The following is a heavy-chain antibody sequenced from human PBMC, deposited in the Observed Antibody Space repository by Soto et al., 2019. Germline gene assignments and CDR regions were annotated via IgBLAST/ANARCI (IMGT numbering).Heavy chain of an antibody. CDR3: ARDLVPAAISFYGMDV. D-gene: IGHD2-2*01. V-gene: IGHV1-2*02. CDR2: INPSSGAT. J-gene: IGHJ6*02. CDR1: GYTFTDYY. Sequence: APVNISCKASGYTFTDYYLHWVRQPPGQGLEWMGWINPSSGATNYAQKFQGRVTMTRDTSISTAYMELSRLRSDDTAVYYCARDLVPAAISFYGMDVWGQGTTVTVSS.